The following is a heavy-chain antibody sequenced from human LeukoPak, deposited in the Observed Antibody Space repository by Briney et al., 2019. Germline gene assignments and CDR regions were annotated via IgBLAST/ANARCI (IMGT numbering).Heavy chain of an antibody. V-gene: IGHV1-2*02. CDR1: GYTFTGYY. CDR2: INPNSGGT. D-gene: IGHD2-15*01. Sequence: GSVKVSFKASGYTFTGYYMHWVRQAPRQGLEWMGWINPNSGGTNYAQKFQGRVTMTRDTSISTAYMELSRLRSDDTAVYYCARFSGGSSIKYVWGQGTLVTVSS. J-gene: IGHJ4*02. CDR3: ARFSGGSSIKYV.